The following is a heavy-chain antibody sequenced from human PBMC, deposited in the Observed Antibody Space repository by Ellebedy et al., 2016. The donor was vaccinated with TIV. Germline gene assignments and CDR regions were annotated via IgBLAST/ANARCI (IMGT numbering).Heavy chain of an antibody. D-gene: IGHD6-19*01. J-gene: IGHJ4*02. CDR1: GASINNLW. CDR2: IYYNGIT. V-gene: IGHV4-59*11. CDR3: ASHYSASGWRAYFDS. Sequence: MPSETLSLTCTVSGASINNLWWSWIRQPPGKGLEWVGYIYYNGITNYSPSLRRRVTISLGPSKNQFSLNLTSVTAADTAVYYCASHYSASGWRAYFDSWGQGTPVTVSS.